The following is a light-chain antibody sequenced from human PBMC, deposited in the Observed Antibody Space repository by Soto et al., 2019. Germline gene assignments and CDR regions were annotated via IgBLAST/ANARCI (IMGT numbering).Light chain of an antibody. CDR1: QSVSSN. CDR2: GAS. CDR3: QQDKSLPLT. Sequence: EIVMTQSPATLSVSPGERATLSCRASQSVSSNLAWYQQKPGQAPRLLIYGASSVATGVPARFSGSGSGTDFTLTISSLQSEDIAIYYCQQDKSLPLTFGRGTRVEIK. J-gene: IGKJ1*01. V-gene: IGKV3-15*01.